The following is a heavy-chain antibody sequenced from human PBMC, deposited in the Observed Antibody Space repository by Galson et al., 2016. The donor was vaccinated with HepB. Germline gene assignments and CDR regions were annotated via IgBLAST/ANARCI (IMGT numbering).Heavy chain of an antibody. J-gene: IGHJ4*02. V-gene: IGHV4-34*01. D-gene: IGHD2/OR15-2a*01. Sequence: SETLSLTCGVSGGSFNDYYWSWVRQSPGYGLEWIGQMNHRGSADYNPSLQSRVTISIDSSKEQFSLRLSSVTAADTGVYFCAGVEYSLGYFHVWGQGAPVTVSS. CDR3: AGVEYSLGYFHV. CDR1: GGSFNDYY. CDR2: MNHRGSA.